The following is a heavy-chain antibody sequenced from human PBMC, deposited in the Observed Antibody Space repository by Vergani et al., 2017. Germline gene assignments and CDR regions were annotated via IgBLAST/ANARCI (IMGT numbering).Heavy chain of an antibody. D-gene: IGHD2-15*01. J-gene: IGHJ4*02. V-gene: IGHV4-59*01. CDR3: ARGGGGGNDYFDY. Sequence: QVKLQESGPGLVKPSETLSLTCTVSGGSISSYYWSWIRQPPGKGLEWIGYIYYSGSTNYNPSLKSRVTISVDTSKNQFSLKLSSVTAADTAVYYCARGGGGGNDYFDYWGQGTLVTVSS. CDR1: GGSISSYY. CDR2: IYYSGST.